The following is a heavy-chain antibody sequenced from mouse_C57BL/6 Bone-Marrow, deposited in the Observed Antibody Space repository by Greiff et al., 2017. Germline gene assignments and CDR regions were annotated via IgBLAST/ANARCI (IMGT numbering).Heavy chain of an antibody. Sequence: EVKLQQSGPELVKPGASVKISCKASGYTFTDYYMNWVKQSHGKSLEWIGDINPNNGGTSYNQKLKGKATLTVDKSSSTAYMELRSLKSEDSTVYYCARDYYSSSWYFDYWGQGTSLTVSS. CDR3: ARDYYSSSWYFDY. V-gene: IGHV1-26*01. D-gene: IGHD1-1*01. CDR1: GYTFTDYY. CDR2: INPNNGGT. J-gene: IGHJ2*03.